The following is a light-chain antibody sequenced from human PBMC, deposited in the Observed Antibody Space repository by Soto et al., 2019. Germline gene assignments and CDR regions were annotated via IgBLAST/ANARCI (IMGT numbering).Light chain of an antibody. CDR3: QQRRNWPLT. CDR1: QSVGNS. J-gene: IGKJ4*01. Sequence: EIVLTQSPDTLSVSPGERATLSCRASQSVGNSLAWYQHKPGQAPRLLIYDASKRATGIPARFSGSGSGTDFTLTITALEPEDFAVYSCQQRRNWPLTFGGGTNIDIK. CDR2: DAS. V-gene: IGKV3-11*01.